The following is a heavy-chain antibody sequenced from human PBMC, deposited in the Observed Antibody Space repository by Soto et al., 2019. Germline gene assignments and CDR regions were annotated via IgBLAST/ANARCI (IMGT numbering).Heavy chain of an antibody. V-gene: IGHV4-34*01. J-gene: IGHJ6*03. Sequence: QVQLQQWGAGLLKPSETLSLTCAVYGGSFSGYYWSWIRQPPGKGLEWIGEINHSGSTNYNPSLKSGVTIAVDTSKNQFSLQLSPVTAADTAVYYCARGLRGRGCSSTSCYYYYYYYYMDVWGKGTTVTVSS. CDR1: GGSFSGYY. CDR2: INHSGST. CDR3: ARGLRGRGCSSTSCYYYYYYYYMDV. D-gene: IGHD2-2*01.